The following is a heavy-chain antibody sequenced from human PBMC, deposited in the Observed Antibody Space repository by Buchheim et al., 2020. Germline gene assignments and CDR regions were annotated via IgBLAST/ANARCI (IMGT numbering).Heavy chain of an antibody. J-gene: IGHJ4*02. CDR1: GFTFSSYA. D-gene: IGHD3-22*01. CDR2: ISGSGGST. CDR3: AKDYNYDSSGYYYVRSPHIDY. V-gene: IGHV3-23*01. Sequence: EVQLLESGGGLVQPGGSLRLSCAASGFTFSSYAMSWVRQAPGKGLEWVSAISGSGGSTYYADSVKGRFTISRDNSKNTLYLQMNSLRAEDTAVYYCAKDYNYDSSGYYYVRSPHIDYWGQGTL.